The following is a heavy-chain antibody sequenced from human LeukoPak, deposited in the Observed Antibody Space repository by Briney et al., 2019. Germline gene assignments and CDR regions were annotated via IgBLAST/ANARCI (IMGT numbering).Heavy chain of an antibody. D-gene: IGHD1-26*01. CDR3: AKDSRTGSYYSRSSTPRDVDY. V-gene: IGHV3-23*01. CDR2: ISGSGGST. J-gene: IGHJ4*02. CDR1: GFTFSSYA. Sequence: GGSLRLSCAASGFTFSSYAMSWVRQAPGKGLEWVSAISGSGGSTYYADSVKGRFTISRDNSKNTLYLQMNSLRAEDTAVYYCAKDSRTGSYYSRSSTPRDVDYWGQGTLVTVSS.